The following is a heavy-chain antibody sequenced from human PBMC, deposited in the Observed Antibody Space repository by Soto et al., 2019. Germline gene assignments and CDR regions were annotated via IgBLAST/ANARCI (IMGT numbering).Heavy chain of an antibody. Sequence: GSLGVACSASGFTFSSYGMHVVRQAPGKGLEWVAVISYDGSNKYYADSVKGRFTISRDNSKNTLYLQMNSLRAEDTAVYYCAKDMGVTLPTYYYYGMDVWGQGTTVTVYS. V-gene: IGHV3-30*18. D-gene: IGHD1-26*01. CDR3: AKDMGVTLPTYYYYGMDV. CDR2: ISYDGSNK. CDR1: GFTFSSYG. J-gene: IGHJ6*02.